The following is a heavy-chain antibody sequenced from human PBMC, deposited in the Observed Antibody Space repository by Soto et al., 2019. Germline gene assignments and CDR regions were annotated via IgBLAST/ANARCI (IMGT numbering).Heavy chain of an antibody. CDR3: AREAVAGMGYYYGMDV. V-gene: IGHV6-1*01. J-gene: IGHJ6*02. D-gene: IGHD6-19*01. CDR1: GDGVSSNSAA. CDR2: TYYRSKWYN. Sequence: SQTLSLTCAISGDGVSSNSAAWNWIRQSPSRGLEWLGRTYYRSKWYNDYAVSVKSRITINPDTSKNQFSLQLNSVTPEDTAVYYCAREAVAGMGYYYGMDVWGQGTTVTVSS.